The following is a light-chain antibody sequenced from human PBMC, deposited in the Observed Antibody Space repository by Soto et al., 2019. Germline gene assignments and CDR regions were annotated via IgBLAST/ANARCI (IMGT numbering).Light chain of an antibody. CDR3: QLYGRSPWT. J-gene: IGKJ1*01. CDR2: GAS. V-gene: IGKV3-20*01. Sequence: EILLSQSPGTLSLSPGDRATLSYRASQSVSTSYLAWYQQKSGQAPRLLIYGASSRATGIPDRFSGSGSGTDFTLTISRLEPEDFAVYVCQLYGRSPWTFGQGTKVEIK. CDR1: QSVSTSY.